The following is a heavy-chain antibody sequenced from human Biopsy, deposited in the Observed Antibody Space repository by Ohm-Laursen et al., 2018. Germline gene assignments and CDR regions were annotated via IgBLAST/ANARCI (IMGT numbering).Heavy chain of an antibody. J-gene: IGHJ5*02. V-gene: IGHV4-39*01. Sequence: PSDTLSFTCTVSGDSISTSTTYYWAWLRQPPGKGLEWIGSIYNSETTFYNPSLKGRVAISFDTSTNQFSLKVSSVTAADTALYYCARHPTGFWFDPWGHGTLVTVSS. CDR1: GDSISTSTTYY. CDR2: IYNSETT. CDR3: ARHPTGFWFDP.